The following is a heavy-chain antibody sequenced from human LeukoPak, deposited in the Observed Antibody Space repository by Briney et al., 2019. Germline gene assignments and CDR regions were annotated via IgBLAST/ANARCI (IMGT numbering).Heavy chain of an antibody. V-gene: IGHV3-23*01. D-gene: IGHD2-2*02. J-gene: IGHJ4*02. CDR1: GFTFSSYA. Sequence: GGSLRLSCAASGFTFSSYAMSWVRQAPGKGLEWVSAISGSGGSTYYADSVRGRFTISRDNSKNTLYLQMNSLRAEDTAVYYCAKDLDIVVVPAAIFGYWGQGTLVTVSS. CDR2: ISGSGGST. CDR3: AKDLDIVVVPAAIFGY.